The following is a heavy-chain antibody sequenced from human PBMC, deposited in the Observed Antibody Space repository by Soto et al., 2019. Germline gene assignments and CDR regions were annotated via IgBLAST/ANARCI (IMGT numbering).Heavy chain of an antibody. D-gene: IGHD6-19*01. CDR2: LTGSGTST. CDR1: GFSFVNYA. CDR3: AKATTNGGWFNPFDS. J-gene: IGHJ4*02. V-gene: IGHV3-23*01. Sequence: GGSLRLSCAASGFSFVNYAMNWVRQAPGKGLEWVSGLTGSGTSTYYADSVKGRFTISRDNSRDTLFLQMNSLTADDTAVYYCAKATTNGGWFNPFDSWGQGALVTVSS.